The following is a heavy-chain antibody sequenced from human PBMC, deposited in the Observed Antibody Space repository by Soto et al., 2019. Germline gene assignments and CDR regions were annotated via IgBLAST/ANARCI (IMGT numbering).Heavy chain of an antibody. CDR2: INPNNGDT. CDR3: ARLRSYYDSRGSSDY. CDR1: GYTFTGYF. Sequence: ASVRVSCKASGYTFTGYFIYWLRQAPGQGLEWMGWINPNNGDTKYTQNFQGRVTMTRDSSISTAYLELSRLRSDDTAMYYCARLRSYYDSRGSSDYWGQGTLVTVSS. V-gene: IGHV1-2*02. J-gene: IGHJ4*02. D-gene: IGHD3-22*01.